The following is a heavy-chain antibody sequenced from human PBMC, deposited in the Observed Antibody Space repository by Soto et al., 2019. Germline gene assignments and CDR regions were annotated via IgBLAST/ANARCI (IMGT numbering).Heavy chain of an antibody. CDR1: GYTFTNYG. J-gene: IGHJ4*02. CDR3: ARRRQDGGNSDY. V-gene: IGHV1-18*01. D-gene: IGHD2-21*02. Sequence: QVQLVQSGAEVKKPGASVKVSCKASGYTFTNYGICWVRQAPGQGLEWMGWISAYNGITNYAQNFLGRVTMTTDTSTSTAYMEMRSLRSDDTAVYYCARRRQDGGNSDYWGQGTLVTGSS. CDR2: ISAYNGIT.